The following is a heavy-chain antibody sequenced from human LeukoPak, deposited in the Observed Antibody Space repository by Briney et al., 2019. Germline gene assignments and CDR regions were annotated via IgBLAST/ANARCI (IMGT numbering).Heavy chain of an antibody. CDR1: DTSINTYY. J-gene: IGHJ6*03. D-gene: IGHD6-6*01. V-gene: IGHV4-39*07. CDR2: IYYSGST. CDR3: ARDSSSSYYYYMDV. Sequence: SETLSLTCTVSDTSINTYYWSWIRQPPGKGLEWIGSIYYSGSTYYNPSLKSRVTISVDTSKNQFSLKLSSVTAADTAVYYCARDSSSSYYYYMDVWGKGTTVTVSS.